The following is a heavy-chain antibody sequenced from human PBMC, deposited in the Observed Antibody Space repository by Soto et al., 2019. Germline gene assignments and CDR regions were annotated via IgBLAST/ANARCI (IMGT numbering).Heavy chain of an antibody. CDR3: ARQDIVVVPAAIRYYFDY. V-gene: IGHV4-34*12. CDR2: IIHGGST. CDR1: GGSFSGYY. Sequence: QVQLQQWGAGLLKPSETLSLTCAVYGGSFSGYYWSWIRQPPGKGREWLGEIIHGGSTNYNPSLKSRVTISVDTSKNQFSLKLSSVTAADTAVYYCARQDIVVVPAAIRYYFDYWGQGTLVTVSS. D-gene: IGHD2-2*02. J-gene: IGHJ4*02.